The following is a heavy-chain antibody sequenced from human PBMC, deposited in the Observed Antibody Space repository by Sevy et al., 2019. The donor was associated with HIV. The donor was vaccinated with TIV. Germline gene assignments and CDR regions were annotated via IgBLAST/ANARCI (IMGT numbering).Heavy chain of an antibody. J-gene: IGHJ4*02. CDR2: LDPEDGET. D-gene: IGHD3-22*01. V-gene: IGHV1-24*01. Sequence: ASVKVSCKVSGKTLSELSMHWVRQAPGKGLEWMGRLDPEDGETIYAQKFQGRVTLTEDTSTDTAYMELRSLKSEDTAVYYCATTREYYEDSSGYLDFWGQGTLVTVSS. CDR1: GKTLSELS. CDR3: ATTREYYEDSSGYLDF.